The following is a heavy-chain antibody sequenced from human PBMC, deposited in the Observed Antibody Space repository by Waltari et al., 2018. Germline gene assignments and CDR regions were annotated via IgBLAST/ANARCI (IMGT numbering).Heavy chain of an antibody. CDR3: AKALTLSSTWDMH. D-gene: IGHD6-13*01. V-gene: IGHV3-23*04. Sequence: EVQLVESGGGLVQPGGSLRLSCAASGFTFSSYAMSWVRQVPGKGREWVSSISGNGANTDYADSVKGRCTISRDNSKNTLFLQMDSLRAEDTAVYYCAKALTLSSTWDMHWGQGTLVTVSS. CDR1: GFTFSSYA. CDR2: ISGNGANT. J-gene: IGHJ4*02.